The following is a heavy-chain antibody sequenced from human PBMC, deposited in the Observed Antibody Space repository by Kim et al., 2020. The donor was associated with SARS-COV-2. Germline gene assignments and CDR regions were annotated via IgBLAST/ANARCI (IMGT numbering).Heavy chain of an antibody. CDR3: ATQLAVAGTWYFAV. CDR2: IGTAGDT. J-gene: IGHJ2*01. D-gene: IGHD6-19*01. V-gene: IGHV3-13*04. Sequence: GGSLRLSCAASGFTFSSYGMHWVRQAPGKGLEWVSAIGTAGDTNYSGAAKGGLSISTKNATSSLQFLLISMRTGDAAAYYCATQLAVAGTWYFAVWGCDT. CDR1: GFTFSSYG.